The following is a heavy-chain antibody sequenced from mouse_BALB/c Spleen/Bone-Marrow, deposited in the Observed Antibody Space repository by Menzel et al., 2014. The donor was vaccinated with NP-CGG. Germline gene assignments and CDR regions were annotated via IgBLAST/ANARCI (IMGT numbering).Heavy chain of an antibody. CDR2: ISNGSSPI. Sequence: EVKLEESGGGLVQPGGSRKLSCAASGFTFSSFGMHWVRQAPEKGLEWVAYISNGSSPIYYADTVEGRFTISRDNPKNSLFLQMTSLRSEDTAMYYCARKGAMITHYYAMDYWGQGTSVTVSS. V-gene: IGHV5-17*02. CDR3: ARKGAMITHYYAMDY. D-gene: IGHD2-4*01. J-gene: IGHJ4*01. CDR1: GFTFSSFG.